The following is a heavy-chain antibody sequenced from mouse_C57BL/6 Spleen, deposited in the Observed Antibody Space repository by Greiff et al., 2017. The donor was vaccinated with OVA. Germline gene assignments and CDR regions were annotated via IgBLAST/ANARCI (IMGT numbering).Heavy chain of an antibody. J-gene: IGHJ1*03. Sequence: DVKLVESGGGLVKPGGSLKLPCAASGFTFSDYGMHWVRQAPEKGLEWVAYISSGSSTIYYADTVKGRFTISRDNAKNTLFLQMTSLRSEDTAMYYCARTATVVDWYFDVWGTGTTVTVSS. CDR3: ARTATVVDWYFDV. CDR1: GFTFSDYG. D-gene: IGHD1-1*01. CDR2: ISSGSSTI. V-gene: IGHV5-17*01.